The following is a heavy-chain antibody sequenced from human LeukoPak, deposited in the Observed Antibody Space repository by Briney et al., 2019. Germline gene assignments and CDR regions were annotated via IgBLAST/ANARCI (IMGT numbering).Heavy chain of an antibody. V-gene: IGHV3-23*01. Sequence: GSLRLSCPASGFTFSSYAMSWVRQAPGKGLEWVSAISGSGGSTYYADSVKGRFTISRDNSKNTLYLQMNSLRAEDTAVYYCAKGVVVVPAANKHSGYFDYWGQGTLVTVSS. D-gene: IGHD2-2*01. CDR1: GFTFSSYA. CDR2: ISGSGGST. CDR3: AKGVVVVPAANKHSGYFDY. J-gene: IGHJ4*02.